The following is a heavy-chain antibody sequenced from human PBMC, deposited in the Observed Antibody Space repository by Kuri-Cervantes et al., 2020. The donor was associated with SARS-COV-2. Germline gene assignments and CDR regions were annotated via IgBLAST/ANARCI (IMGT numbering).Heavy chain of an antibody. V-gene: IGHV3-74*01. CDR1: GFTFSGYW. CDR2: INNDGSST. Sequence: GESLKISCAASGFTFSGYWMHWVRQAPGKGLVWVSRINNDGSSTSYADSVKGRFTISRDNAKNTLYLQMNSLRAEDTAVYYCARETYYDSSSYYQPEFINGFDSWGQGTRVTVSS. J-gene: IGHJ5*01. CDR3: ARETYYDSSSYYQPEFINGFDS. D-gene: IGHD3-22*01.